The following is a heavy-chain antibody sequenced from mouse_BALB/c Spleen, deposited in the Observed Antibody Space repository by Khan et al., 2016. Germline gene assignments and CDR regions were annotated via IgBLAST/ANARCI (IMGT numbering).Heavy chain of an antibody. Sequence: VQLVESVAFLVPRNSSLQLTSYASFFFFNDYYINWVQLRTGQDLEWIGEISPGSGDTYHNARFKGKATLTAYKSSSIAYMQLSSLTSETSAVYFCAGRNYFGYTFAYWCQWTLMTVSS. CDR2: ISPGSGDT. CDR3: AGRNYFGYTFAY. V-gene: IGHV1-77*01. D-gene: IGHD1-2*01. J-gene: IGHJ3*01. CDR1: FFFFNDYY.